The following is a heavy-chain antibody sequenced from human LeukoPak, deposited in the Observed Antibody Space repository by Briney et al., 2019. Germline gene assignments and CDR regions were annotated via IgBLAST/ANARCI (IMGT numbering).Heavy chain of an antibody. CDR2: INHSGST. Sequence: SETLSHTCAVYGGSFSGYYWSWIRQPPGKGLEWIGEINHSGSTNYNPSLKSRVTISVDTSKNQFSLKLSSVTPADTAVYYCARGLTRPGYGYRVRYYFDSWGQGTLVTVS. D-gene: IGHD3-16*02. CDR3: ARGLTRPGYGYRVRYYFDS. V-gene: IGHV4-34*01. CDR1: GGSFSGYY. J-gene: IGHJ4*02.